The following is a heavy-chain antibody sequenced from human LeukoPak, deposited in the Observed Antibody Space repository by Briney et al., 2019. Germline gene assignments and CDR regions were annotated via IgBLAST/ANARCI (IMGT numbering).Heavy chain of an antibody. CDR3: AGFPSMVRGVYYYYYMDV. CDR1: GYSISSGYY. CDR2: INHSGST. Sequence: SETLSLTCAVSGYSISSGYYWGWVRQPPGKGLEWIGEINHSGSTNYNPSLKSRVTISVDTSKNQFSLKLSSVTAADTAVYYCAGFPSMVRGVYYYYYMDVWGKGTTVTVSS. J-gene: IGHJ6*03. D-gene: IGHD3-10*01. V-gene: IGHV4-38-2*01.